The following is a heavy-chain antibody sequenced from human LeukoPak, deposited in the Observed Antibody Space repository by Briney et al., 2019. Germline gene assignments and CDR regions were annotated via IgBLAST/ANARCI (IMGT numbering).Heavy chain of an antibody. CDR1: GFTFSSYE. CDR2: ISSSGSTI. J-gene: IGHJ6*04. D-gene: IGHD3-10*02. CDR3: AELGITMFGGV. Sequence: GGSLRLSCAASGFTFSSYEMNWVRQAPGKGLEWVSYISSSGSTIYYADSVKGRFTISRDNAKNSLYLQMNSLRAEDTAVYYCAELGITMFGGVWGKGTTVTISS. V-gene: IGHV3-48*03.